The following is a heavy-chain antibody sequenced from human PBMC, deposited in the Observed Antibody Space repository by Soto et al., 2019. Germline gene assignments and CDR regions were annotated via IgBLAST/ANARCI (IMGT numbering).Heavy chain of an antibody. CDR2: ISSSSSTI. V-gene: IGHV3-48*02. CDR1: GFTFSSSS. D-gene: IGHD4-17*01. J-gene: IGHJ4*02. Sequence: LRLSCAASGFTFSSSSMNWVRQAPGTGLEWVSYISSSSSTIYYADSVKGRFTISRDNAKNSLYLQMNSLRDEDTAVYYCARSPPYGDYWFDYWGQGTLVTVSS. CDR3: ARSPPYGDYWFDY.